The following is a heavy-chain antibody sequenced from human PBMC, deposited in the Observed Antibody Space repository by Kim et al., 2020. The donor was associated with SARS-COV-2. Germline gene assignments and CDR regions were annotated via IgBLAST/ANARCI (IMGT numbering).Heavy chain of an antibody. Sequence: RFTISRDNAKNSLYLQMNSLRAEDTAVYYCARDPYYDIVTGYYVPLYFDYWGQGTLVTVSS. V-gene: IGHV3-11*06. J-gene: IGHJ4*02. CDR3: ARDPYYDIVTGYYVPLYFDY. D-gene: IGHD3-9*01.